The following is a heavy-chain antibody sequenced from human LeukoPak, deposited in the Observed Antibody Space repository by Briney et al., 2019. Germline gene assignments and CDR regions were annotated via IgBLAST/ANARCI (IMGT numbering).Heavy chain of an antibody. CDR1: GYTFTGYY. J-gene: IGHJ4*02. V-gene: IGHV1-2*02. CDR3: AREESGYSSSWYVPRHFDY. Sequence: ASVKVSCKASGYTFTGYYMHWVRQAPGQGLEWMGWINPNSGDTNYAQKFQGRVTMARDTSISTAYMELSRLRSDDTAVYYCAREESGYSSSWYVPRHFDYWGQGTLVTVSS. D-gene: IGHD6-13*01. CDR2: INPNSGDT.